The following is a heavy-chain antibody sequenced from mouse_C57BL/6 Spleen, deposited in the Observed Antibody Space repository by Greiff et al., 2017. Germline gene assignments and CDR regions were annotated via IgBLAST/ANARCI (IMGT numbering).Heavy chain of an antibody. Sequence: EVHLVESGPGMVKPSQSLSLTCTVTGYSITSGYDWHWIRHFPGNKLEWMGYISYSGSTTYNPSLKSRISITHDTSKNHFFLKLNSVTTEDTATYYWARDKGYYGSSYGYFDVWGTGTPVTVSS. D-gene: IGHD1-1*01. CDR2: ISYSGST. J-gene: IGHJ1*03. V-gene: IGHV3-1*01. CDR1: GYSITSGYD. CDR3: ARDKGYYGSSYGYFDV.